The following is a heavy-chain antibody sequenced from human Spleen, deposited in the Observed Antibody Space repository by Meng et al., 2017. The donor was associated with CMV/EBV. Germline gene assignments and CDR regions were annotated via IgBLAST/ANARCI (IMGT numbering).Heavy chain of an antibody. D-gene: IGHD6-6*01. J-gene: IGHJ3*02. CDR2: ITGTGETT. Sequence: GESLKISCAGSGFTFSGYAMNWVRQAPGKGLEWVSVITGTGETTYYTDSVKGRFTVSRDNSKNTLYLEMNSLRAEDTAVYYCARERIAALSDAFDIWGQGTMVTVS. V-gene: IGHV3-23*01. CDR3: ARERIAALSDAFDI. CDR1: GFTFSGYA.